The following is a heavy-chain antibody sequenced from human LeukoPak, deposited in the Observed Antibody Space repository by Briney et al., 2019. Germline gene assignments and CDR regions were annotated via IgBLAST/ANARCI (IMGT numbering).Heavy chain of an antibody. CDR3: ALEGGF. CDR1: GFTFDDYT. Sequence: GGSLRLSCAASGFTFDDYTMHWVRQAPGKGLEWVSLISWDGVSTYYADSVKDRFTISRDNSKNSLYLQMNSLRTEDTALYYCALEGGFWGQGTLVTVSS. J-gene: IGHJ4*02. V-gene: IGHV3-43*01. CDR2: ISWDGVST. D-gene: IGHD1-1*01.